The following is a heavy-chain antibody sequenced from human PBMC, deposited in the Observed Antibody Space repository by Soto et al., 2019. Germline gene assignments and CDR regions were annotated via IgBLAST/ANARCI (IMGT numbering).Heavy chain of an antibody. J-gene: IGHJ4*02. CDR1: GFTFTSYY. V-gene: IGHV1-18*01. CDR3: ARDSPPPRE. CDR2: SRTYNGNT. Sequence: QVQLVQSGAEVKTPGASGKVSCKASGFTFTSYYISRVRRAPGQGLEWMGWSRTYNGNTHYAQKLHGIVTMTADTSTSPAYMERRSLRSDDTAVYYCARDSPPPREWGQGTLVTVSS.